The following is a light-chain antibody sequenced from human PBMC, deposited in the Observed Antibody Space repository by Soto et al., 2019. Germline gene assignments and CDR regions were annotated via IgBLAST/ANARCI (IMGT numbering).Light chain of an antibody. Sequence: QSVVTQEPSFSVSPGGTVTLTCGLTSGSVSTNSYPSWYQQTPGQAPRTLIYSTNIRSSGVPDRFSGSILGNKAALTITGAQADDESDYYCVLYMGGGISVFGGGTQLTVL. CDR3: VLYMGGGISV. V-gene: IGLV8-61*01. J-gene: IGLJ7*01. CDR2: STN. CDR1: SGSVSTNSY.